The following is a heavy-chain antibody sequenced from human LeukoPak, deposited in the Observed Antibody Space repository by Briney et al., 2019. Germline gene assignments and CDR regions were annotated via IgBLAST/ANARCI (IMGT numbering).Heavy chain of an antibody. V-gene: IGHV1-69*13. J-gene: IGHJ6*02. D-gene: IGHD3-22*01. CDR2: IFPIFGTA. CDR3: ARIGLYDSSGYYLGPNYYYYGMDV. Sequence: ASVKVSCKASGGTFSSYAISWVRQAPGQGLEWMGGIFPIFGTANYAQKFQGRVTITADESTSTAYMELSSLRSEDTAVYYCARIGLYDSSGYYLGPNYYYYGMDVWGQGTTVTVSS. CDR1: GGTFSSYA.